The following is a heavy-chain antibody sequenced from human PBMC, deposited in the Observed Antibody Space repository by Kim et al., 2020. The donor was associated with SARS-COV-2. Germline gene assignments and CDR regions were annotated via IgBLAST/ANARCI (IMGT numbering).Heavy chain of an antibody. Sequence: YADTVMGRFPMSRDIPKNTVYLHLNTLRSEDTAVYYCAKEVGASGHDHWGQGTLVTVSS. CDR3: AKEVGASGHDH. D-gene: IGHD1-26*01. J-gene: IGHJ4*02. V-gene: IGHV3-33*06.